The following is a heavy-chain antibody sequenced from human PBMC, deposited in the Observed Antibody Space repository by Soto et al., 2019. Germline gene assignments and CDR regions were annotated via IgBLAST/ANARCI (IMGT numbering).Heavy chain of an antibody. CDR1: GGSISSGGYS. CDR2: IYHSGST. J-gene: IGHJ3*02. Sequence: SETLSLTCAVSGGSISSGGYSWSWIRQPPGKGLEWIGYIYHSGSTYYNPSLKSRVTISVDRSKNQFSLKLSSVTAADTAVYYCARAIYYDAFDIWGQGTMVTVSS. CDR3: ARAIYYDAFDI. V-gene: IGHV4-30-2*01. D-gene: IGHD3-10*01.